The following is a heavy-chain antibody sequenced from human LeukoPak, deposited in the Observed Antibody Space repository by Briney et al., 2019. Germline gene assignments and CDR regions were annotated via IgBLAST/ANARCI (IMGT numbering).Heavy chain of an antibody. CDR3: ARETARSFDY. Sequence: PGGSLRLSCAASGFLFSSHAMHWVRQAPGKGLEWAAVISYDGSSKYYADSVKGRFTIVRDNSKNTLYLQMNSLRGEDTAVYYCARETARSFDYWGQGTLVTVSS. J-gene: IGHJ4*02. CDR1: GFLFSSHA. V-gene: IGHV3-30-3*01. CDR2: ISYDGSSK.